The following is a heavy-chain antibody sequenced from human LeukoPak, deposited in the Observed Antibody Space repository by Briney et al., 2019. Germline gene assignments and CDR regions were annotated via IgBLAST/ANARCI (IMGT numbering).Heavy chain of an antibody. CDR3: ARDLTMVRGLRSRGVDF. Sequence: QPGGSLRLSCAASGFTFSSYWMHWVRQVPGKGLVWVSRISSDGSSTSYADSVKGRFTISRVNAKNTLYLQMNSLRAEDTAVYYCARDLTMVRGLRSRGVDFWGQGTLVTVSS. V-gene: IGHV3-74*01. CDR1: GFTFSSYW. CDR2: ISSDGSST. J-gene: IGHJ4*02. D-gene: IGHD3-10*01.